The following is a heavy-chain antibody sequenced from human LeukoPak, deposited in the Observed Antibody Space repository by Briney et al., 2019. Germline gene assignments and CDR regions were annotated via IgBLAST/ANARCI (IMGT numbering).Heavy chain of an antibody. CDR3: AMDYYDSSGYY. CDR1: GYTFTTYY. CDR2: INPSGGNT. V-gene: IGHV1-46*01. J-gene: IGHJ4*02. D-gene: IGHD3-22*01. Sequence: ASVKVSCKASGYTFTTYYIHWVRQAPGQGLEWMGIINPSGGNTRDAQKFQGRVTMTTDTSTSTAYMELRSLRSDDTAVYYCAMDYYDSSGYYWGQGTLVTVSS.